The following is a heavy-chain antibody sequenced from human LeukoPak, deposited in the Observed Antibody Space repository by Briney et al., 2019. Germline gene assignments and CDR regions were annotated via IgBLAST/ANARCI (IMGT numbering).Heavy chain of an antibody. CDR2: ISGSGRST. V-gene: IGHV3-23*01. CDR3: ARRAMPATRAVQNYFDP. CDR1: GFNFSHYA. D-gene: IGHD2-15*01. J-gene: IGHJ5*02. Sequence: LAGGSLRLSCDVSGFNFSHYAMSWVRQPPGKGLEAVSAISGSGRSTYYIESVKGRFTISRDNSKNILYLQMNSLRTDDTALYYCARRAMPATRAVQNYFDPWGQGTLVTVSS.